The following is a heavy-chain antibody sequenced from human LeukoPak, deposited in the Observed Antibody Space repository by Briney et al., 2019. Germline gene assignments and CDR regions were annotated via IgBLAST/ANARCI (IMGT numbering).Heavy chain of an antibody. Sequence: SVKVSCKASGGTFSSYAISWVRQAPGQGLEWMGGIIPIFGTANYAQKFQGRVTITADESTSTAYMELSSLRSEDTAVYYCARDIIPFVVGDDAFDTWGQGTMVTVSS. J-gene: IGHJ3*02. CDR3: ARDIIPFVVGDDAFDT. D-gene: IGHD1-26*01. CDR1: GGTFSSYA. V-gene: IGHV1-69*01. CDR2: IIPIFGTA.